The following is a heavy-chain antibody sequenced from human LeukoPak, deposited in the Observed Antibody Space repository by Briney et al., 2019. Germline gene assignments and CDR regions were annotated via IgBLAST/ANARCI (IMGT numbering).Heavy chain of an antibody. Sequence: SETLSLTCTVSGGSISSSSYYWGWIRQPPGKGLEWIGSIYYSGSTYYNPSLKSRVTISVDTSKNQFSLKLSSVTAADTAVYYCAGGVRRGGDYYFDYWGQGTLVTVSS. D-gene: IGHD2-21*02. CDR2: IYYSGST. CDR3: AGGVRRGGDYYFDY. J-gene: IGHJ4*02. V-gene: IGHV4-39*07. CDR1: GGSISSSSYY.